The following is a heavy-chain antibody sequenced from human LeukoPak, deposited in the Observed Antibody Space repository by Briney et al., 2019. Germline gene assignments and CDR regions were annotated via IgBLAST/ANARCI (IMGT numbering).Heavy chain of an antibody. CDR3: ARIIAVVGDAFDI. D-gene: IGHD6-19*01. V-gene: IGHV4-61*05. J-gene: IGHJ3*02. CDR2: IYYSGST. CDR1: GGSISSSSYY. Sequence: SETLSLTCTVSGGSISSSSYYWSWIRQPPGKGLEWIGYIYYSGSTNYNPSLKSRVTISVDTSKNQFSLKLSSVTAADTAVYYCARIIAVVGDAFDIWGQGTMVTVSS.